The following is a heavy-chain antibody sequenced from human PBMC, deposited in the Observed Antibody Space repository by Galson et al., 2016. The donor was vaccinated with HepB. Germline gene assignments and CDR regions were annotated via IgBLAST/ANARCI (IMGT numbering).Heavy chain of an antibody. CDR2: INPEGIGIYT. D-gene: IGHD1-1*01. V-gene: IGHV3-74*01. J-gene: IGHJ4*02. CDR1: GFTFSNYV. Sequence: SLRLSSAASGFTFSNYVMHWVRQAPGKGLVWVSRINPEGIGIYTLYADYVKGRFTISGDNAKNTLYLDMTSLRADDTGVYYCARDLNWKLFDYWGQGNLVTVSP. CDR3: ARDLNWKLFDY.